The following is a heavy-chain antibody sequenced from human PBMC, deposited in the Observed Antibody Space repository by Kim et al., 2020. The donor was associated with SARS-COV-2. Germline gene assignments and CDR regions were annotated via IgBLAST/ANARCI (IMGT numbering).Heavy chain of an antibody. V-gene: IGHV4-61*01. Sequence: SETLSLTCTVSGGSVSSGSYYWSWIRQPPGKGLEWIGYIYYSGSTNYNPSLKSRVTISVDTSKNQFSLKLSSVTAADTAVYYCARGQTPGIASAAADYWGQGTLVTVSS. CDR1: GGSVSSGSYY. CDR3: ARGQTPGIASAAADY. J-gene: IGHJ4*02. CDR2: IYYSGST. D-gene: IGHD3-10*01.